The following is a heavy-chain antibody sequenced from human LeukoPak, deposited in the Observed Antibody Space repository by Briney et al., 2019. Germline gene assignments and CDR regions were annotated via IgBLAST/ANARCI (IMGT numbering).Heavy chain of an antibody. CDR3: ARPLYDILTGYTYYYYGMDG. D-gene: IGHD3-9*01. CDR2: INPNSGGT. CDR1: GYTFTGYY. J-gene: IGHJ6*02. V-gene: IGHV1-2*02. Sequence: ASVTVSCKASGYTFTGYYMHWVRQAPGQGLEWMGWINPNSGGTNYAQKFQGRVTMTRDTSISTAYMELSRLRSDDTAVYYRARPLYDILTGYTYYYYGMDGWGQGTTVTVSS.